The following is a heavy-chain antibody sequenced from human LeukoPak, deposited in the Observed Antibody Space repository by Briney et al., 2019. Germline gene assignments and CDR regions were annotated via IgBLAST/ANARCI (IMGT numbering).Heavy chain of an antibody. V-gene: IGHV1-3*01. CDR2: INAGNGNT. CDR3: ARAGFDGSHFDY. D-gene: IGHD1-26*01. J-gene: IGHJ4*02. Sequence: ASVKVSCKASGYTFTSYAMHWVRQAPGQRLEWMGWINAGNGNTKYSQKFQGRVTMTRDTSISTAYMELSRLRSEDTAVYYCARAGFDGSHFDYWGQGTLVTVSS. CDR1: GYTFTSYA.